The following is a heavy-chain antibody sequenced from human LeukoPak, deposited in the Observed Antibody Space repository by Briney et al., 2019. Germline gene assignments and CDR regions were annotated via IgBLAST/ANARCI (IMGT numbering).Heavy chain of an antibody. CDR2: IYYSGST. D-gene: IGHD6-13*01. J-gene: IGHJ4*02. CDR3: ARVRLAAAFY. V-gene: IGHV4-31*03. CDR1: GGSISSGGYY. Sequence: RASETLSLTCTVSGGSISSGGYYWSWIRQHPGKGLEWIGYIYYSGSTYYNPSLKSRVTISVDTSKNQFSLKLSSVTAADTAVYYCARVRLAAAFYWGQGTLVTVSS.